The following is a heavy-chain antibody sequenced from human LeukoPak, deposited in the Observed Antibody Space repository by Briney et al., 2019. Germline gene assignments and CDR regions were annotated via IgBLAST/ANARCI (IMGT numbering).Heavy chain of an antibody. CDR1: GGTFSSYA. CDR3: ARGHQPPYYGMDV. Sequence: GASVKVSCKASGGTFSSYAISWVRQAPGQGLEWMGGIIPIFGTANYAQKFQGRVTITADKSTSTAYMELSSLRSEDTAVFYCARGHQPPYYGMDVWGQGTTVTVSS. V-gene: IGHV1-69*06. J-gene: IGHJ6*02. CDR2: IIPIFGTA.